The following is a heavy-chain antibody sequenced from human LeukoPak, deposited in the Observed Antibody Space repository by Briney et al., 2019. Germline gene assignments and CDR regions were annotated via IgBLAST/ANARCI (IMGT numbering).Heavy chain of an antibody. CDR1: RFTFSDFY. V-gene: IGHV3-11*04. CDR2: ISDSGTTT. D-gene: IGHD3-9*01. J-gene: IGHJ4*02. CDR3: ARDEARYFDWLARGFDY. Sequence: GGSLRLSCAASRFTFSDFYMSSFRDFYMSWIRQAPGKGLEWVSYISDSGTTTYYADSVKGRFTISRDNAKNTLYLQMNSLRAEDTAVYYCARDEARYFDWLARGFDYWGQGTLVTVSS.